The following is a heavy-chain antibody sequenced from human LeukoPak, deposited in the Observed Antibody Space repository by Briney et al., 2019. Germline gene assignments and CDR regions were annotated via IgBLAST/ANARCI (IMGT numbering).Heavy chain of an antibody. Sequence: SETLSLTCAVYGGSFSGYYWSWTRQPPGKGLEWIGEINHSGSTNYNPSLKSRVTISVDTSKNQFSLKLSSVTAADTAVYYCARGKYSYGYWGQGTLVTVSS. D-gene: IGHD5-18*01. J-gene: IGHJ4*02. CDR3: ARGKYSYGY. V-gene: IGHV4-34*01. CDR1: GGSFSGYY. CDR2: INHSGST.